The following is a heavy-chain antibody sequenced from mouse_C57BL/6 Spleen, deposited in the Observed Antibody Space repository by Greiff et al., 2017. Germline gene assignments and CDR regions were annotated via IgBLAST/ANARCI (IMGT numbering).Heavy chain of an antibody. J-gene: IGHJ2*01. CDR1: GYTFTSYW. D-gene: IGHD1-1*01. V-gene: IGHV1-72*01. CDR3: ARSLIITTVKVYFDY. Sequence: QVQLQQPGAELVKPGASVKLSCKASGYTFTSYWMHWVKQRPGRGLEWIGRIDPNSGGTKYNEKFKSKATLTVDKPSSTAYMQLSSLTSEDSAVYYCARSLIITTVKVYFDYWGQGTTLTVSS. CDR2: IDPNSGGT.